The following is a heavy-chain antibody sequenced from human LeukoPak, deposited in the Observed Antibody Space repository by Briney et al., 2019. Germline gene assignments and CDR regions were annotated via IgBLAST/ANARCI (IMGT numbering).Heavy chain of an antibody. Sequence: PGGSLRLSCAASGFSFNNYGMPWVRQAPGKGLEWVAVISYDGSNKYYADSVKGRFTISRDNSKNTLYLQMNSLRAEDTAVYYCAQGNDFWSGYFDYWGQGTLVTVSS. CDR1: GFSFNNYG. V-gene: IGHV3-30*18. CDR2: ISYDGSNK. J-gene: IGHJ4*02. D-gene: IGHD3-3*01. CDR3: AQGNDFWSGYFDY.